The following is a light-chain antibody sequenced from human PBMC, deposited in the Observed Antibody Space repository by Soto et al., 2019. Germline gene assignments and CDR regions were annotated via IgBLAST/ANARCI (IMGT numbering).Light chain of an antibody. Sequence: EIVLTQSPGTLSLSPGERATLSCRASQSVSSSYLAWYQQKPGQAPRLLICGASSRTAGIPDRFSGSGSGTDFTLTISRLEPEDFAVYYCQQYGSSPPITFGQGTRLEI. CDR2: GAS. V-gene: IGKV3-20*01. CDR3: QQYGSSPPIT. J-gene: IGKJ5*01. CDR1: QSVSSSY.